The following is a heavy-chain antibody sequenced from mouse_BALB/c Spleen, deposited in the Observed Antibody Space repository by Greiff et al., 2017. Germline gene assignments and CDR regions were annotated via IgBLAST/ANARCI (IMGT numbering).Heavy chain of an antibody. D-gene: IGHD1-2*01. Sequence: EVMLVESGGGLVQPGGSLRLSCATSGFTFTDYYMSWVRQPPGKALEWLGFIRNKANGYTTEYSASVKGRFTISRDNSQSILYLQMNTLRAEDSATYYCARDIGYGYDAMDYWGQGTSVTVSS. J-gene: IGHJ4*01. CDR3: ARDIGYGYDAMDY. CDR1: GFTFTDYY. V-gene: IGHV7-3*02. CDR2: IRNKANGYTT.